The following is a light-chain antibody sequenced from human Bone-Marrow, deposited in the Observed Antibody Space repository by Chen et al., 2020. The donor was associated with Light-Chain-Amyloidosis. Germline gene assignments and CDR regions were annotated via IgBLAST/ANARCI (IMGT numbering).Light chain of an antibody. CDR3: QQYATYPLT. Sequence: DIQMTQSPSTLSAAVGDRVTISCRASQSIGTWLAWYQQKPGQVPTRLIHDASSLQNEVPSRFSGSGSGTEFSLTITTLQPDDFASYYCQQYATYPLTFGGGTKVDIK. J-gene: IGKJ4*01. V-gene: IGKV1-5*01. CDR2: DAS. CDR1: QSIGTW.